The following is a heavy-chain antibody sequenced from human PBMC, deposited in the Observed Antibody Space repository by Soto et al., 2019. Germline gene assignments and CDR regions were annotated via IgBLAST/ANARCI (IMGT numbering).Heavy chain of an antibody. CDR2: INPSGGST. V-gene: IGHV1-46*03. CDR1: GYTFTSYY. CDR3: ARVYRDYIWGSYRSGDYYYYMDG. Sequence: ASVKVSFKASGYTFTSYYMHWVRQAPGQGLEWMGIINPSGGSTSYAQKFQGRVTMTRDTSTSTVYMELSSLRSEDTAVYYCARVYRDYIWGSYRSGDYYYYMDGWGKGTTVTVSS. D-gene: IGHD3-16*02. J-gene: IGHJ6*03.